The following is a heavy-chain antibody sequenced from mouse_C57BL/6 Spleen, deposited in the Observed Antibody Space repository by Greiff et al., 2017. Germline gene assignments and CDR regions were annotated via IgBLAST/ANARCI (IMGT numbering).Heavy chain of an antibody. J-gene: IGHJ4*01. CDR1: GYTFTSYW. V-gene: IGHV1-52*01. Sequence: QVQLQQPGAELVRPGSSVKLSCKASGYTFTSYWMHWVKQRPIQGLEWIGNIDPSDSETHYNQKFKDKATLTVDKSSSTAYMQLSSLTSEDSAVYYCARWTYGYDEWGYAMDYWGQGTSVTVSS. CDR3: ARWTYGYDEWGYAMDY. CDR2: IDPSDSET. D-gene: IGHD2-2*01.